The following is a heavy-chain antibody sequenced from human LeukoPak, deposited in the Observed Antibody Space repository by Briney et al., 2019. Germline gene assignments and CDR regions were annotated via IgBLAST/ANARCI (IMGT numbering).Heavy chain of an antibody. CDR2: INSDGSST. D-gene: IGHD5-24*01. V-gene: IGHV3-74*01. CDR3: ARSMVTIPILGGY. J-gene: IGHJ4*02. CDR1: GFTFSSYW. Sequence: PGGSLRLSCAASGFTFSSYWMHWVRQAPGKGLVWDSRINSDGSSTSYADSVKGRFTISRDNAKNTLYLQMNSLRAEDTAVYYCARSMVTIPILGGYWGQGTLVTVSS.